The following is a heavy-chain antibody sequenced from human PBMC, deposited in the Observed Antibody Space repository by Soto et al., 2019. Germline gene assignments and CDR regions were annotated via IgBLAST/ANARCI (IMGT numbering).Heavy chain of an antibody. CDR2: IIPIFGTA. CDR3: ARAEPVVTAIPYFDY. D-gene: IGHD2-21*02. V-gene: IGHV1-69*13. Sequence: ASVKVSCKASGGTFSSYAISWVRQAPGQGLEWMGGIIPIFGTANYAQKFQGRVTITADESTSTAYMELSCLRSEDTAVYYCARAEPVVTAIPYFDYWGQGTLVTVSS. CDR1: GGTFSSYA. J-gene: IGHJ4*02.